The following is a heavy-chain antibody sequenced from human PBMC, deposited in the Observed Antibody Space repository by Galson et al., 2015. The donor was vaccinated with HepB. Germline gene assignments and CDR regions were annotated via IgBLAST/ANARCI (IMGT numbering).Heavy chain of an antibody. V-gene: IGHV4-59*01. CDR2: IHYSGST. J-gene: IGHJ4*02. CDR3: ARAGHCSSSSCHTGEFDY. CDR1: GGSISTYY. D-gene: IGHD2-2*02. Sequence: SETLSLTCTVSGGSISTYYWSWIRQPPGQGLEWIGYIHYSGSTNYNPSLKGRVTISVDTSKNQFSLKLTSVTAADTAVYYCARAGHCSSSSCHTGEFDYWGQGTLVTVSS.